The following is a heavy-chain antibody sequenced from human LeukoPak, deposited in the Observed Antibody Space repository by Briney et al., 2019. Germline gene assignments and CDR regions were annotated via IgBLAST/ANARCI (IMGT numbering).Heavy chain of an antibody. CDR1: GDSFISHT. Sequence: PGGSLRLSCAGSGDSFISHTMIWVRQAPGKGLEWISYIGYSGSPKYYADSVKGRFGISRDDAKTSLYLHMNSLRAEDTAFYYCAREYDSRARFDSWGQGILVTVSS. CDR3: AREYDSRARFDS. V-gene: IGHV3-48*01. J-gene: IGHJ4*02. CDR2: IGYSGSPK. D-gene: IGHD4-11*01.